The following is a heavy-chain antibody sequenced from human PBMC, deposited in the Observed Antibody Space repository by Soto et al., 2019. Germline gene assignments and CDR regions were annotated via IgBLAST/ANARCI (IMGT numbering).Heavy chain of an antibody. J-gene: IGHJ4*02. D-gene: IGHD2-8*02. CDR2: IHPKSGDR. CDR1: GYSFSDYY. V-gene: IGHV1-2*04. CDR3: ARGAEVGIELAAFDH. Sequence: QVHLVQSGPELKRAGASVTISCEASGYSFSDYYINWVRQAPGQGLQWMGCIHPKSGDRRYAELFRGLVFMTRDTSISKAYMEVTGLKTDDTAVYFCARGAEVGIELAAFDHWGRGALVTVS.